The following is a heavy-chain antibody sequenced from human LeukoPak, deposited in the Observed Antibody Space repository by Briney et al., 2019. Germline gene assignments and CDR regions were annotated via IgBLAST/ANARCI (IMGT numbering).Heavy chain of an antibody. D-gene: IGHD6-13*01. V-gene: IGHV4-39*07. J-gene: IGHJ5*02. Sequence: PSETLSLTCTVSGGSINSGSYYWSWIRQPPGKGLEWIGEINHSGSTNYNPSLKSRVTISVDTSKNQFSLKLSSVTAADTAVYYCARDLTPSPIQQQLNWFDPWGQGTLVTVSS. CDR3: ARDLTPSPIQQQLNWFDP. CDR1: GGSINSGSYY. CDR2: INHSGST.